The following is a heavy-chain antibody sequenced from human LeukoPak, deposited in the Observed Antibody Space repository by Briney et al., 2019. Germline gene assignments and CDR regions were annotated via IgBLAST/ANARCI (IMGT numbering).Heavy chain of an antibody. J-gene: IGHJ4*02. CDR1: GYTFTSYG. CDR3: ARDRAYSSGYPPDY. Sequence: ASVKVSCKASGYTFTSYGISWVRQAPRQGLEWMGWISAYNGNTNYAQKLQGRVTMTTDTSTSTAYMELRSLRSDDTAVYYCARDRAYSSGYPPDYWGQGTLVTVSS. V-gene: IGHV1-18*01. CDR2: ISAYNGNT. D-gene: IGHD6-19*01.